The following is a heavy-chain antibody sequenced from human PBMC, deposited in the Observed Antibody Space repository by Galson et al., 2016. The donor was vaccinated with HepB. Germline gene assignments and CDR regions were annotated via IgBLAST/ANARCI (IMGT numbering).Heavy chain of an antibody. CDR1: GFSFSSYS. J-gene: IGHJ4*02. Sequence: SLRLSCAVSGFSFSSYSMNWVRQAPGKGLEWVAVISYDGSNKFYADSVKGRFTISRDNSKNTLYLQMNSLRAEDTAVYYCAKDRTPFAFLWFGEFDYWGQGTLVTASS. CDR2: ISYDGSNK. V-gene: IGHV3-30*18. D-gene: IGHD3-10*01. CDR3: AKDRTPFAFLWFGEFDY.